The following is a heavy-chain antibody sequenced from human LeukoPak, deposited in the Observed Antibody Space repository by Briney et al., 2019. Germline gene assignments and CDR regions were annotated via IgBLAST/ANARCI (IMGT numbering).Heavy chain of an antibody. V-gene: IGHV4-30-2*01. CDR1: GGSISSGGYS. CDR3: ARGVGIAVAGYLGVFDY. J-gene: IGHJ4*02. Sequence: SQTLSLTCAVSGGSISSGGYSWSWIRQPPGKGLEWIGYIYHSGSTYYNPSLKSRVTISVDRSKNQFSLKLSSVTAADTAVYYCARGVGIAVAGYLGVFDYWGQGTLVTVSS. CDR2: IYHSGST. D-gene: IGHD6-19*01.